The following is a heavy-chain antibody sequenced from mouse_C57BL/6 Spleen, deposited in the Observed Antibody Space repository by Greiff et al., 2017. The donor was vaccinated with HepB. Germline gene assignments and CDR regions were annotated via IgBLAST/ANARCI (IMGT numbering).Heavy chain of an antibody. D-gene: IGHD4-1*01. CDR3: AKGLGEGDFDY. V-gene: IGHV1-50*01. Sequence: QVQLQQPGAELVKPGASVKLSCKASGYTFTSYWMQWVKQRPGQGLEWIGEIDPSDSYTNYNQKFKGKATLTVDTSSSTAYMQLSSLTSEDSAVYYCAKGLGEGDFDYWGQGTTLTVSS. CDR2: IDPSDSYT. CDR1: GYTFTSYW. J-gene: IGHJ2*01.